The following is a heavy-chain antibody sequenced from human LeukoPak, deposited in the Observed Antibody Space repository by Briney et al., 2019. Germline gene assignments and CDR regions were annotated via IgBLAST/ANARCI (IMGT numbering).Heavy chain of an antibody. Sequence: VASVKVSCKASGYTFTHYGISWVRQAPGQGLEWRAGISTYDHDTNYAQKFRGRVTMTTDTSTSTAYMELRSLGSDDTAVYYCVRDYFCSGGTCDDCFDPWGQGTLVTVSS. J-gene: IGHJ5*02. V-gene: IGHV1-18*01. CDR2: ISTYDHDT. D-gene: IGHD2-15*01. CDR3: VRDYFCSGGTCDDCFDP. CDR1: GYTFTHYG.